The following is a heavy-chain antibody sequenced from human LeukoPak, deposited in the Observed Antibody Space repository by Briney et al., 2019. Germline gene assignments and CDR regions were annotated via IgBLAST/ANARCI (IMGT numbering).Heavy chain of an antibody. V-gene: IGHV4-59*08. Sequence: TSETLSLTCTVSGGPISSYYWSWIRQPPGKGLEWTGYIYYSGSTNYNPSLKSRVTISVDASKNQFSLKLSSVTAADTAVYYCARHLPLRYFDWLPHFDYWGQGTLVTVSS. CDR2: IYYSGST. J-gene: IGHJ4*02. D-gene: IGHD3-9*01. CDR3: ARHLPLRYFDWLPHFDY. CDR1: GGPISSYY.